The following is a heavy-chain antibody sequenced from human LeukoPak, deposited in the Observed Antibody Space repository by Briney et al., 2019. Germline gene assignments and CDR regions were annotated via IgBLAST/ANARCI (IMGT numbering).Heavy chain of an antibody. CDR1: GFTFSRNG. CDR3: AKDSNWAFDY. V-gene: IGHV3-30*02. D-gene: IGHD7-27*01. J-gene: IGHJ4*02. Sequence: GGSLRLSCGASGFTFSRNGMHWVRQAPGKGLEWVAYIRKDGGDKYYADSVKGRFTISRDSSKNMVYLQMNSLRAEDTAVYYCAKDSNWAFDYWGQGTLVSVSS. CDR2: IRKDGGDK.